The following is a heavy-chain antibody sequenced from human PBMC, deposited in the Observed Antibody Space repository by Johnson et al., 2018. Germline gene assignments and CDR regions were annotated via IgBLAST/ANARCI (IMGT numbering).Heavy chain of an antibody. CDR2: IWYDGSNK. Sequence: QVQLVESGGGVVQPGRSLRLSCAASGFTFSSYGMHWVRQAPGKGLEWVAIIWYDGSNKYYADSVKGRFTISRDNSKNTLYLQMNSPRAEDRAVYFCARGQVRAARVSYYDYGMAVWCQGTTVTVS. CDR3: ARGQVRAARVSYYDYGMAV. D-gene: IGHD3-10*01. CDR1: GFTFSSYG. J-gene: IGHJ6*02. V-gene: IGHV3-33*01.